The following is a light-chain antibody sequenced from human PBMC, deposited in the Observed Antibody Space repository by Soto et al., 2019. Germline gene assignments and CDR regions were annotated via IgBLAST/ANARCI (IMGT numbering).Light chain of an antibody. J-gene: IGLJ3*02. CDR3: ISYTRSGTRV. CDR2: DVS. V-gene: IGLV2-14*03. Sequence: QSALTQPASVSGSPGQSITISCTGTSSDVGGYNYVSWYQQHPDKAPKLVIYDVSNRPSGVSNRFSAYKSGNTASLTISGLQAEDEADYYCISYTRSGTRVFGGGTKLTV. CDR1: SSDVGGYNY.